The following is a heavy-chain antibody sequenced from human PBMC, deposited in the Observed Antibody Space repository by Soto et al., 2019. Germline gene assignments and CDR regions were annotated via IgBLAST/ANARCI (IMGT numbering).Heavy chain of an antibody. CDR2: ISSSTSHT. CDR3: ARGRGAAADYFDF. D-gene: IGHD6-13*01. CDR1: GFTFSDYY. V-gene: IGHV3-11*05. Sequence: QVPLVESGGGLVKPGGSLRLSCAVSGFTFSDYYMTWIRQAPGKGLEWVSYISSSTSHTNYADSVKGRFTISRDNAKNSLFVQMNSLRAEDTAVYYCARGRGAAADYFDFWGQGTLVTVSS. J-gene: IGHJ4*02.